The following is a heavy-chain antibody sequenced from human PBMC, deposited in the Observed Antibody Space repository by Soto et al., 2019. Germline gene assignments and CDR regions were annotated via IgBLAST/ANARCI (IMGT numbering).Heavy chain of an antibody. D-gene: IGHD6-6*01. CDR1: GGTFSSYA. CDR3: ARESSSHKYYYYGMDV. CDR2: IIPLLNTP. J-gene: IGHJ6*01. Sequence: QVQLVQSGAEVKKPGSSVKVSCRASGGTFSSYAVSWVRQAPGQGLEWMGVIIPLLNTPKYVEKFQGRVTITANASATTDYLELSSLASEDKDVYYCARESSSHKYYYYGMDVW. V-gene: IGHV1-69*01.